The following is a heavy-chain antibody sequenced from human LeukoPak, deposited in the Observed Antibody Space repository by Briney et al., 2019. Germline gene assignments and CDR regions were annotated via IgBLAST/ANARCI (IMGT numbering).Heavy chain of an antibody. CDR1: GFSLTTRPVG. V-gene: IGHV2-5*02. J-gene: IGHJ4*02. Sequence: SGPTLVNPTQTLTLTCSFSGFSLTTRPVGVGWLRQPPGKALEWLALIYWDDDKRYNPSLRTRLTVTKDTSTNLVFLTMTNMDPVDTATYYCTHRRGGYNWNHGDFDFWGQGTLVTVSS. CDR2: IYWDDDK. CDR3: THRRGGYNWNHGDFDF. D-gene: IGHD1-14*01.